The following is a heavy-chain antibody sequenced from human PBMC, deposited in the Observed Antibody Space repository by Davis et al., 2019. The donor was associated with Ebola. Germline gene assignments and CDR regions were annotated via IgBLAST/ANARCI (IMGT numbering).Heavy chain of an antibody. J-gene: IGHJ4*02. CDR3: ARGDYYGSGSTDY. CDR1: GGSFSGYY. V-gene: IGHV4-34*01. Sequence: MPSETLSLTCAVYGGSFSGYYWSWIRQPPGKGLEWIGEISHSGSTNYNPSLKSRVTISVDTSKNQFSLKLSSVTAADTAVYYCARGDYYGSGSTDYWGQGTLVTVSS. D-gene: IGHD3-10*01. CDR2: ISHSGST.